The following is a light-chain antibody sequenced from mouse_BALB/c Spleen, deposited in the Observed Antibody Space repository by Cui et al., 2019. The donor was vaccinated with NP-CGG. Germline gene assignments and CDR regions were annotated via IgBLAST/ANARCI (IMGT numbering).Light chain of an antibody. J-gene: IGLJ1*01. CDR2: GTN. V-gene: IGLV1*01. CDR3: ALWYSNHWV. Sequence: VVTQQSAPTTSPGETVTLTCRSSTGAVTTSNYANWVQEKPDHLFTGLIGGTNNRVPGVPARFSGSLIGDKAALTITGAQTEDEAIYFCALWYSNHWVFGGGTKLTVL. CDR1: TGAVTTSNY.